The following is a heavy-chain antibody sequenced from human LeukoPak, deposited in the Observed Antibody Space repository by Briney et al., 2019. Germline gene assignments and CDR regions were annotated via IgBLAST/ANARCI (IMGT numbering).Heavy chain of an antibody. CDR1: GFTFSSYD. CDR3: ATYRQVLLPFES. J-gene: IGHJ4*02. V-gene: IGHV3-30*02. D-gene: IGHD2-8*02. Sequence: GGSLRLSCAASGFTFSSYDIHWVRQAPGKGLEWVAFIRYDGSNKYYADSVRGRFTISRDNSKKTLYLQMNSLRAEDTAIYYCATYRQVLLPFESWGQGTLVTVSS. CDR2: IRYDGSNK.